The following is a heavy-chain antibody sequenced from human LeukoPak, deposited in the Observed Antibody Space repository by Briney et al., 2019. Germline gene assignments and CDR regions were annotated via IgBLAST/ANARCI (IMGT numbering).Heavy chain of an antibody. Sequence: GASVKVSCKASGYTFTSYDINWVRQATGQGLEWMGWMNPNSGNTGYAQKFQGRVTMTRNTSISTAYMELSSLRSEDTAVYYCARALGYCSGGSRYRYYFDYWGQGTLVTVSS. CDR3: ARALGYCSGGSRYRYYFDY. D-gene: IGHD2-15*01. V-gene: IGHV1-8*01. CDR2: MNPNSGNT. J-gene: IGHJ4*02. CDR1: GYTFTSYD.